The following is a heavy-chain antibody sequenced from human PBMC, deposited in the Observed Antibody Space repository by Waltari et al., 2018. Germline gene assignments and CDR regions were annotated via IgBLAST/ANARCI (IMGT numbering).Heavy chain of an antibody. CDR1: GYTFTSYA. Sequence: QVQLVQSGSELKKPGASVKVSCKASGYTFTSYAMNWVRQVPGQGLEWLGWINTNTGNPTYAQGFTGGFVFSLDTSVSTAYLQISSLKAEDTAVYYCARGRRGLDCSSTSCYSPHYYYYMDVWGKGTTVTVSS. V-gene: IGHV7-4-1*02. J-gene: IGHJ6*03. CDR3: ARGRRGLDCSSTSCYSPHYYYYMDV. CDR2: INTNTGNP. D-gene: IGHD2-2*01.